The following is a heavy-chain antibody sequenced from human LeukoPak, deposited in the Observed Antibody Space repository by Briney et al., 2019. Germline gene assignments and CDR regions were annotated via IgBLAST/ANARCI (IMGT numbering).Heavy chain of an antibody. Sequence: SETLSLTGTVSGGSISSSSYYWGWIRQPPGKGLEWIGSIYYSGSTYYNPSLKSRVTISVDTSKNQFSLKLSSVTAADTAVYYCATYRAGTHWGQGTLVTVSS. CDR1: GGSISSSSYY. D-gene: IGHD4-11*01. V-gene: IGHV4-39*07. CDR2: IYYSGST. J-gene: IGHJ4*02. CDR3: ATYRAGTH.